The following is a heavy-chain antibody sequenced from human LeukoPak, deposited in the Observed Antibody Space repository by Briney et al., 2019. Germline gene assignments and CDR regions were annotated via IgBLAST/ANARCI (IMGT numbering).Heavy chain of an antibody. CDR2: ISTSSSYI. CDR1: GFTFSNYG. J-gene: IGHJ4*02. V-gene: IGHV3-21*01. D-gene: IGHD3-3*01. CDR3: ARVGIRFLEQYYFDY. Sequence: GGSLRLSCAASGFTFSNYGMHWVRQAPGKGLEWLSYISTSSSYIYYADSVKGRFTVSRDNAMNSLFLQMNSLIAEDTAVYYCARVGIRFLEQYYFDYRGQGTLVTVSS.